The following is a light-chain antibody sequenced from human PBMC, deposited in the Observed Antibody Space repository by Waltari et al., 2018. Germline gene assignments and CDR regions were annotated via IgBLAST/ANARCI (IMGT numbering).Light chain of an antibody. Sequence: DIQMTQSPSSLAASVGDRVSITCRASQGISNYLVWYQQKPGKVPKLLIDAASTLQSGVPPPFSCSGSGTDFPLPINSLPAEDVATYYFPEYNSAPLTFGGGTKVELK. J-gene: IGKJ4*01. CDR1: QGISNY. CDR2: AAS. CDR3: PEYNSAPLT. V-gene: IGKV1-27*01.